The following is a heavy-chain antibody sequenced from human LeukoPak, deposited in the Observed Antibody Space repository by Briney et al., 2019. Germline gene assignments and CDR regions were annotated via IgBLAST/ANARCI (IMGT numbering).Heavy chain of an antibody. CDR3: ARDKPAAMTYYYYGMDV. CDR2: ISSSSSDI. Sequence: GGSLRLSCAASGFTFSSYSMNWVRQAPGKGLEWVSSISSSSSDIYYADSVKGRFTISRDNAKNSLYLQMNSLRAEDTAVYYCARDKPAAMTYYYYGMDVWGQGTTVTVSS. V-gene: IGHV3-21*01. J-gene: IGHJ6*02. D-gene: IGHD2-2*01. CDR1: GFTFSSYS.